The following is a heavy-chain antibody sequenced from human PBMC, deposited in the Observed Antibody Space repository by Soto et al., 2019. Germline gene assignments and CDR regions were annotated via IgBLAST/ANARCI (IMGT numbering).Heavy chain of an antibody. V-gene: IGHV4-31*02. J-gene: IGHJ3*02. CDR2: IYYSGST. CDR3: ASVSGHVTMVRGVIDAFDI. D-gene: IGHD3-10*01. Sequence: PSETLSLTCTVSGGSISSGGYYWSWIRQHPRKGLEWIGYIYYSGSTYYNPSLKSRVTISVDTSKNQFSLKLSTVTAADTAVYYCASVSGHVTMVRGVIDAFDIWGQGTMVTVSS. CDR1: GGSISSGGYY.